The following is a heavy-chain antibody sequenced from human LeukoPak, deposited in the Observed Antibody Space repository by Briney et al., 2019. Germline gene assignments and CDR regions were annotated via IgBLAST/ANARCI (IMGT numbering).Heavy chain of an antibody. Sequence: PGGSLRLSCAASGFTFSSYAMSWVRQAPGKGLEWVSAISGSGGSTYYADSVKGRFTISRDISKNTLYLQMNSLRAEDTAVYYCANEPNDYSSSFYYYYYMDVWGKGTTVTVSS. D-gene: IGHD6-6*01. V-gene: IGHV3-23*01. CDR2: ISGSGGST. CDR3: ANEPNDYSSSFYYYYYMDV. CDR1: GFTFSSYA. J-gene: IGHJ6*03.